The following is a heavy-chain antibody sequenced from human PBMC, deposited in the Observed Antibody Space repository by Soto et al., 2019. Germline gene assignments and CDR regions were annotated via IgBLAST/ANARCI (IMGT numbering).Heavy chain of an antibody. CDR1: GFTFSSYA. CDR2: ISYDGSNK. CDR3: ARSDYYDSSGYYRTPLWSYYYGMDV. V-gene: IGHV3-30-3*01. D-gene: IGHD3-22*01. J-gene: IGHJ6*02. Sequence: GGSLRLSCAASGFTFSSYAMHWVRQAPGKGLEWVAVISYDGSNKYYADSVKGRFTISRDNSKNTLYLQMNSLRAEDTAVYYCARSDYYDSSGYYRTPLWSYYYGMDVWGQGTTVTVSS.